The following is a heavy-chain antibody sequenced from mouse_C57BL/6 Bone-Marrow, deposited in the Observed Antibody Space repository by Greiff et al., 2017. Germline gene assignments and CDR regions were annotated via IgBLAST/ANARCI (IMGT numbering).Heavy chain of an antibody. Sequence: EVKVVESGGGLVKPGGSLKLSCAASGFTFSSYAMSWVRQTPEKRLEWVATISDGGSYTQYPDNVKGRFTISRDNAKNTLYLQMSHLKSEDTAMYYCARGELRSYYYAMDYWGQGTSVPVSS. J-gene: IGHJ4*01. D-gene: IGHD1-1*01. V-gene: IGHV5-4*03. CDR2: ISDGGSYT. CDR3: ARGELRSYYYAMDY. CDR1: GFTFSSYA.